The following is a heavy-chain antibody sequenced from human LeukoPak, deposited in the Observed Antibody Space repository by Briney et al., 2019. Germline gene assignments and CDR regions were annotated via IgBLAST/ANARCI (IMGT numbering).Heavy chain of an antibody. J-gene: IGHJ6*03. Sequence: ASVKVSCKVSGYIVTELSMHWVRQAPGKGLELMGSLDPEDGETIYAQKFQGRVTMTRDTSISTAYMELSRLRSDDTAVYYCARDLVYSSSFDYYYYMDVWGKGTTVTVSS. CDR1: GYIVTELS. CDR3: ARDLVYSSSFDYYYYMDV. CDR2: LDPEDGET. V-gene: IGHV1-24*01. D-gene: IGHD6-13*01.